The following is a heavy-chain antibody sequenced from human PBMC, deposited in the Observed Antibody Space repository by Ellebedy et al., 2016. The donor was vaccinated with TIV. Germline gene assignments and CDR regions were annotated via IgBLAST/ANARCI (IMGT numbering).Heavy chain of an antibody. D-gene: IGHD2-15*01. CDR3: ARSVVVVAATRIFDY. Sequence: MPSETLSLTCTVSGGSISSYYWSRIRQPPGKGLEWIGYIYYSGSTNYNPSLKSRVTISVDTSKNQFSLKLSSVTAADTAVYYCARSVVVVAATRIFDYWGQGTLVTVSS. J-gene: IGHJ4*02. CDR1: GGSISSYY. CDR2: IYYSGST. V-gene: IGHV4-59*01.